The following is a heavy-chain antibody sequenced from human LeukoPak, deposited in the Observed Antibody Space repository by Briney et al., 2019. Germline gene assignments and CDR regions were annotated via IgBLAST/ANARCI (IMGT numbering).Heavy chain of an antibody. D-gene: IGHD3-9*01. Sequence: PGGSLRLSCVVSGFTFNRCWMNWVRQAPGKGLEWVAIISYDGSNKYYADSVKGRFTISRDNSKDTLYLQMNSPRAEDTAVYYCARGAPIWYNDILTGYYREGLDVWGQGTTVTVSS. V-gene: IGHV3-30*03. CDR2: ISYDGSNK. CDR1: GFTFNRCW. J-gene: IGHJ6*02. CDR3: ARGAPIWYNDILTGYYREGLDV.